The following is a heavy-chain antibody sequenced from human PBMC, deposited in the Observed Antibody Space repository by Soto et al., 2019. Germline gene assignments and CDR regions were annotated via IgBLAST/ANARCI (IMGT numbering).Heavy chain of an antibody. CDR3: TRGYDWKDDNWFDP. CDR2: INPSTDYT. D-gene: IGHD1-20*01. J-gene: IGHJ5*02. Sequence: QVQLVQSGTEVKKPGASVKVSCKASGYSVTDFYMHWVRQAPGQGLEWMGLINPSTDYTRFPQNSQGRVTLTMDTSTSTVYMELSSLTAEDTAIYYCTRGYDWKDDNWFDPWGQGTLVTVSS. V-gene: IGHV1-46*03. CDR1: GYSVTDFY.